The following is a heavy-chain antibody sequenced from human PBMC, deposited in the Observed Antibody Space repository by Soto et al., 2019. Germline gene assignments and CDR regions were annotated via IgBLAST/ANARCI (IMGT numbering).Heavy chain of an antibody. CDR3: ARSHDYSNQFYFGY. J-gene: IGHJ4*02. V-gene: IGHV4-61*08. CDR1: GGSLSSGDFY. D-gene: IGHD4-4*01. Sequence: SETLSLTCTVSGGSLSSGDFYWSWIRHPPGKGLEWIGYIYYNGSTNYNPSLRSRVTISVDTSKNQFSLRLSSVTAADTAVYYCARSHDYSNQFYFGYWGQGTLVTVSS. CDR2: IYYNGST.